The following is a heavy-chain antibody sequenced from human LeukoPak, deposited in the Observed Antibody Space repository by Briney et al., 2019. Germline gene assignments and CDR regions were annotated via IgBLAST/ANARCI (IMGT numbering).Heavy chain of an antibody. D-gene: IGHD3-22*01. CDR1: GGSISSCY. J-gene: IGHJ6*02. V-gene: IGHV4-4*07. CDR3: ARDHNSGYYYYYYGMDV. CDR2: IYTSGST. Sequence: SETLSLTCTVSGGSISSCYWSWIRQPAGKGLEWIGRIYTSGSTNYNPSLKSRVTMSVDTSKNQFSLKLSSVTAADTAVYYCARDHNSGYYYYYYGMDVWGQGTTVTVSS.